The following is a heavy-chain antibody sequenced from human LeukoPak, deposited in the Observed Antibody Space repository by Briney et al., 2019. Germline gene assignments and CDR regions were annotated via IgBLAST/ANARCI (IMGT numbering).Heavy chain of an antibody. Sequence: IPGGSLRLSCAASGFPLRNYWMSWVRQAPGKGLEWIGRIKSKTDGETTNYAEPVRGRFTISRDDSKSAVYLQMNSLKIEDTAVYYCTTDLGTYYHGSQRLIPIDYWGQGTLVTVSS. J-gene: IGHJ4*02. CDR2: IKSKTDGETT. CDR1: GFPLRNYW. V-gene: IGHV3-15*01. D-gene: IGHD3-10*01. CDR3: TTDLGTYYHGSQRLIPIDY.